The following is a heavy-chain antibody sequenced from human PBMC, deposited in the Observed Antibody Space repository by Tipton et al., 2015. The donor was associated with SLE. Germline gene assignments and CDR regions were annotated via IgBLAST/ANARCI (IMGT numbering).Heavy chain of an antibody. J-gene: IGHJ2*01. V-gene: IGHV3-43D*04. Sequence: GSLRLSCAASGFTFDDYAIHWVRQPPGKGLEWVSLISWDGGSTYYADSVKGRFTISRDNSKNSLFLQMNSLRDEDTALYYCAKGRSRVIPARRGWYFDLWGRGTLVTVSS. D-gene: IGHD6-6*01. CDR3: AKGRSRVIPARRGWYFDL. CDR1: GFTFDDYA. CDR2: ISWDGGST.